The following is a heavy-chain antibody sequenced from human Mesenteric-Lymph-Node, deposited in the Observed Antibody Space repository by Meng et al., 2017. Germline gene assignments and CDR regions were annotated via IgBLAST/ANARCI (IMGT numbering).Heavy chain of an antibody. D-gene: IGHD3-10*01. Sequence: GSLRLSCVVSDYSVVTAYYWGWIRQSPGKGLEWIGCRFHSGSTNYNPSLKSRVTISVDTSKNQFSLKLSSVTAADTAVYYCARVGSGSYFYYYYGMDVWGQGTTVTVSS. J-gene: IGHJ6*02. CDR1: DYSVVTAYY. CDR3: ARVGSGSYFYYYYGMDV. CDR2: RFHSGST. V-gene: IGHV4-38-2*01.